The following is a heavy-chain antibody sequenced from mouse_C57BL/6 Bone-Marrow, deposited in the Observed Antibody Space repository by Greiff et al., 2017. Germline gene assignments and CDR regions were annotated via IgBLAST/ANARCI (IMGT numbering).Heavy chain of an antibody. J-gene: IGHJ4*01. CDR3: ARRIYYYPYYAMDY. D-gene: IGHD1-1*01. CDR1: GFTFSDYY. V-gene: IGHV5-12*01. Sequence: EVKLVESGGGLVQPGGSLKLSCAASGFTFSDYYMYWVRQTPEKRLEWVAYISNGGGRTYYPDTVKGRFTISRDNAKNTLYLQMSRLKSEDTAMYYCARRIYYYPYYAMDYWGQGTSVTVSS. CDR2: ISNGGGRT.